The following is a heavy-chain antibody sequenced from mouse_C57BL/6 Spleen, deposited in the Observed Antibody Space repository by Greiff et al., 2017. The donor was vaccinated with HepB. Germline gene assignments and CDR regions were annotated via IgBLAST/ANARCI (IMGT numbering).Heavy chain of an antibody. CDR3: VRNRGGYDYDRGFAY. CDR2: IWSGGST. CDR1: GFSLTSYG. V-gene: IGHV2-2*01. D-gene: IGHD2-4*01. J-gene: IGHJ3*01. Sequence: VQLQQSGPGLVQPSQSLSITCTVSGFSLTSYGVHWVRQSPGKGLEWLGVIWSGGSTDYNAAFISRLSISKDNSKSQVFFKMNSLQADDTAIYYCVRNRGGYDYDRGFAYWGQGTLVTVSA.